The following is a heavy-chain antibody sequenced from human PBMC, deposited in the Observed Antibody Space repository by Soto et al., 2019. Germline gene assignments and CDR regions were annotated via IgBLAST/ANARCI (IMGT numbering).Heavy chain of an antibody. D-gene: IGHD3-16*01. CDR2: ISYDGSNK. J-gene: IGHJ4*02. Sequence: PGGSLRLSCAASGFTFSSYGMHWVRQAPGKGLEWVAVISYDGSNKYYADSVKGRFTISRDNSKNTLYLQMNSLRAEDTAVYYCAKDGWLQFGGFDYWGQGTLVTVSS. CDR3: AKDGWLQFGGFDY. V-gene: IGHV3-30*18. CDR1: GFTFSSYG.